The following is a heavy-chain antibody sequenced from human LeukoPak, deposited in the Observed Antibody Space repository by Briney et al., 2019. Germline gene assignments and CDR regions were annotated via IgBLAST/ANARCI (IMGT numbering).Heavy chain of an antibody. CDR2: IYYSGST. CDR1: GGSISSYY. D-gene: IGHD3-3*01. J-gene: IGHJ6*03. V-gene: IGHV4-59*01. CDR3: ARDSDFWSGYYYMDV. Sequence: SETPSLTCTVSGGSISSYYWSWIRQPPGKGLEWIGYIYYSGSTNYNPSLKSRVTISVDTSKNQFSLKLSSVTDADTAVYYCARDSDFWSGYYYMDVWGKGTTVTVSS.